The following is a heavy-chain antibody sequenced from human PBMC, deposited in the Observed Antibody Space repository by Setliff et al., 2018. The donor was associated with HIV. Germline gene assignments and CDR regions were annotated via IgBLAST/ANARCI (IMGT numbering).Heavy chain of an antibody. J-gene: IGHJ4*02. D-gene: IGHD6-6*01. CDR3: ATRGIYSSSSLLFDY. CDR1: GFTFGRYA. V-gene: IGHV3-23*03. CDR2: IYSGDNST. Sequence: GGSLRLSCAASGFTFGRYAISWVRQAPGKGLEWVSGIYSGDNSTYYADSVKGRFTISRDNSKNTLYLQMNSLRADDTAVYFCATRGIYSSSSLLFDYWGRGTLVTVSS.